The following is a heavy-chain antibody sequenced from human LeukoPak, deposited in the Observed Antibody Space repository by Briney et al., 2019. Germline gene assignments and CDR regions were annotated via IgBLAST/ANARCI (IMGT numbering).Heavy chain of an antibody. J-gene: IGHJ3*01. CDR1: GGSISTSYYY. CDR3: VRETTTEYYDSSGYYRQTEVFDA. D-gene: IGHD3-22*01. V-gene: IGHV4-39*02. Sequence: SETLSLTCTVSGGSISTSYYYWGWIRQPPGKGLEWIGNIHNSESTYYNPSLKSRVTISVDTSKNQFSLKLSSVTAADTAVYYCVRETTTEYYDSSGYYRQTEVFDAWGQGTMVTVSS. CDR2: IHNSEST.